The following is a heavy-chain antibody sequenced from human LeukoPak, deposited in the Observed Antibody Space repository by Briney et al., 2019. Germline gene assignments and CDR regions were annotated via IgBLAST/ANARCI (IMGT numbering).Heavy chain of an antibody. D-gene: IGHD6-6*01. Sequence: GGSLRLSCAASGFTFSSYAMSWVRQAPGKGLEWVSAISGSGGSTYYADSVKGRFTTSRDNAKNSLYLQMNSLRAEDTAVYYCASAYSSSSYYFDYWGQGTLVTVSS. J-gene: IGHJ4*02. CDR1: GFTFSSYA. CDR2: ISGSGGST. V-gene: IGHV3-23*01. CDR3: ASAYSSSSYYFDY.